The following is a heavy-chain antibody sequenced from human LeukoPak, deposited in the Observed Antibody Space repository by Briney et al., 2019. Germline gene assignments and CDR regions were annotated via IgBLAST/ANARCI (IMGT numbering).Heavy chain of an antibody. CDR1: GYTFSSYG. Sequence: ASVKVSCKASGYTFSSYGISWVRQAPRQGLEWMGWISAYNGNTNYRQKLQGRVTMTTDTFTGTAYMDLGSLRSDDTAIYYCARDSPDGSGTYYNDSPDYWGQGTLVTVSS. J-gene: IGHJ4*02. V-gene: IGHV1-18*01. CDR2: ISAYNGNT. D-gene: IGHD3-10*01. CDR3: ARDSPDGSGTYYNDSPDY.